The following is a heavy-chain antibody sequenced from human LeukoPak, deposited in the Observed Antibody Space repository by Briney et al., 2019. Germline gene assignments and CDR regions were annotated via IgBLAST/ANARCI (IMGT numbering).Heavy chain of an antibody. D-gene: IGHD6-6*01. Sequence: ASVKVSCKASGYTFTSYYMHWVRQAPGQGLEWMGIINPSGGSTSYAQKFQGRVTMTRDMSTSTVYMELSSLRSEDTAVYYCARDLKRSIAATYRYYYYMDVWGKGTTVTVSS. V-gene: IGHV1-46*01. CDR1: GYTFTSYY. J-gene: IGHJ6*03. CDR2: INPSGGST. CDR3: ARDLKRSIAATYRYYYYMDV.